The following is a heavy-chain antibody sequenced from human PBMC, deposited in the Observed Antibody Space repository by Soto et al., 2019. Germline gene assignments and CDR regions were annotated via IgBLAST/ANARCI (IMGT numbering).Heavy chain of an antibody. J-gene: IGHJ4*02. Sequence: PSETLSLTCTVSGGSISSYYWSWIRQPPGKGLEWIGYIYYSGSTNYNPSLKSRVTISVDTSKNQFSLKLSSVTAADTAVYYCARGPESGYSYGYGPMYYFDYWGQGTLVTVSS. CDR3: ARGPESGYSYGYGPMYYFDY. CDR1: GGSISSYY. V-gene: IGHV4-59*01. CDR2: IYYSGST. D-gene: IGHD5-18*01.